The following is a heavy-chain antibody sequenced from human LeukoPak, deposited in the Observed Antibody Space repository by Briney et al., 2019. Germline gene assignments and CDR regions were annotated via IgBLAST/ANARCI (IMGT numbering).Heavy chain of an antibody. Sequence: SETLSLTCTVSGYSISSGYYWGWIRQPPGKGLEWIGNIFHSGTTHYNPSPKSRVNMSVDTSNNQFSLKLSPVTAADMAVYYCASQWTIFDAFDIWGQGTMVTVSS. V-gene: IGHV4-38-2*02. CDR3: ASQWTIFDAFDI. CDR1: GYSISSGYY. CDR2: IFHSGTT. D-gene: IGHD2-8*01. J-gene: IGHJ3*02.